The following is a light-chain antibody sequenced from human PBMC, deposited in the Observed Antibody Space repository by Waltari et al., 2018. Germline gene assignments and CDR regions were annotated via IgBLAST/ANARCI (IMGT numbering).Light chain of an antibody. CDR2: DAS. Sequence: EIVLTQSPATLSLSPRERATLSCRASQSVSSSLAWYQQTPGQAPRLLIYDASNRATGIPARFSGSRSGTDFTLTISSLEPEDFTVYYCQLRTNLMFTFGQGSKLEI. CDR3: QLRTNLMFT. J-gene: IGKJ2*01. V-gene: IGKV3-11*01. CDR1: QSVSSS.